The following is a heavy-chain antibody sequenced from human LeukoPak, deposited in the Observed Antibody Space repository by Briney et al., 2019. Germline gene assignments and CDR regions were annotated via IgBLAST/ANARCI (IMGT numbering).Heavy chain of an antibody. Sequence: PSETLSLPCSVSGGSVSSYYWSWIRQPPGKGLEWFGYVYYTGSTNYNPSLKSRVTMFEDKSKNQFSLRLYSVTVADTAVYYCARHFAYSSSSYFDYWGQGSLVTVSS. CDR3: ARHFAYSSSSYFDY. V-gene: IGHV4-59*08. J-gene: IGHJ4*02. CDR2: VYYTGST. D-gene: IGHD6-6*01. CDR1: GGSVSSYY.